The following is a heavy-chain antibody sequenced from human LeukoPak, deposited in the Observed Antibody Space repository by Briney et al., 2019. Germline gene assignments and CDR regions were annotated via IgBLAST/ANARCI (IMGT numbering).Heavy chain of an antibody. J-gene: IGHJ6*02. CDR1: GGSISSGGYY. D-gene: IGHD1-7*01. Sequence: SQTLSLTCTVSGGSISSGGYYWSWIRQHPGKGLEWIGYIYYSGSTNYNPSLKSRVTISVDTSKNQFSLKLSSVTAADTAVYYCARGYRDWNYNYYYYGMDVWGQGTTVTVSS. CDR3: ARGYRDWNYNYYYYGMDV. CDR2: IYYSGST. V-gene: IGHV4-61*08.